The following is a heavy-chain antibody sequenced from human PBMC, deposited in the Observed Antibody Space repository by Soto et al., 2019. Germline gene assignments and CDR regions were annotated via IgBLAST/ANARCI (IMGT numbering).Heavy chain of an antibody. D-gene: IGHD3-9*01. CDR2: FDPKDGLP. J-gene: IGHJ4*02. CDR3: ATVVGLGRYYFDV. CDR1: GHKVTELS. V-gene: IGHV1-24*01. Sequence: ASGKVSCKVSGHKVTELSINCIRQSPVTGLDCMGGFDPKDGLPVYAQNFEGRVTMTEDASTDTAFLEVENLRSEDTAVYFCATVVGLGRYYFDVWGQGSLVPVSS.